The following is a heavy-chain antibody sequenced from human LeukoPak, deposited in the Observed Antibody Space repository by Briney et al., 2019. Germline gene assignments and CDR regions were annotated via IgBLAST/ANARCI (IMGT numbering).Heavy chain of an antibody. CDR1: GYTFIDYY. CDR2: INTNTGET. D-gene: IGHD1-26*01. CDR3: ARGLWELPHYYYYMDV. V-gene: IGHV1-2*02. J-gene: IGHJ6*03. Sequence: GASVKVPCKASGYTFIDYYMNWVRQAPGQGLEWMGWINTNTGETNYAQKFQGRVTMTRDTSTSTVYMELSSLRSEDTAVYYCARGLWELPHYYYYMDVWGRGTTVTISS.